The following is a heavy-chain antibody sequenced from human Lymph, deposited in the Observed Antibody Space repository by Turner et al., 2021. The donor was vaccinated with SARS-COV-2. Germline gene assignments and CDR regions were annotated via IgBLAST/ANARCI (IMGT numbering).Heavy chain of an antibody. CDR1: GFTFSNYG. J-gene: IGHJ4*02. D-gene: IGHD1-26*01. Sequence: QVQLVESGGGVVQPGRSLRLSCAAPGFTFSNYGMHWVRQAPGKGLEWVAVIWYDGSNKYYADSVKGRFTISRDNSKNTLYLQMNSLRAEDTAVYYCAREGQVGVTTGVDYWGQGTLVTVSS. V-gene: IGHV3-33*01. CDR3: AREGQVGVTTGVDY. CDR2: IWYDGSNK.